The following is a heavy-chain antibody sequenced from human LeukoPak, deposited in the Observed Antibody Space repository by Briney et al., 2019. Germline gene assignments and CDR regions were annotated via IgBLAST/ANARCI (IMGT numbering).Heavy chain of an antibody. J-gene: IGHJ3*02. CDR1: GFTFSSYG. Sequence: GGSLRLSCAASGFTFSSYGMSWVRQAPGKGLEWVSAISGSGGNTYYADSVKGRFTISRDNSKNTLYLQMNSLRAKDTAVYYCAKRIVVVAARDAFDIWGQGTMVTVSS. CDR2: ISGSGGNT. CDR3: AKRIVVVAARDAFDI. D-gene: IGHD2-15*01. V-gene: IGHV3-23*01.